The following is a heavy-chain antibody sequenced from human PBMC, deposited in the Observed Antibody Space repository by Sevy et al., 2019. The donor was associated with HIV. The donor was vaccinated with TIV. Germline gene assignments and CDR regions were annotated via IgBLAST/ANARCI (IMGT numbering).Heavy chain of an antibody. J-gene: IGHJ4*02. V-gene: IGHV3-53*01. Sequence: GGSLRLSCAASGFSVSRNHINWVRQAPGKGQEWISVIYSDGTTQYADSVKGRFTISRDTSNNTVYLQVSSLRADDTAVYYGAGRLSSAWYFDFWGQGTLVTVSS. CDR3: AGRLSSAWYFDF. CDR1: GFSVSRNH. D-gene: IGHD6-19*01. CDR2: IYSDGTT.